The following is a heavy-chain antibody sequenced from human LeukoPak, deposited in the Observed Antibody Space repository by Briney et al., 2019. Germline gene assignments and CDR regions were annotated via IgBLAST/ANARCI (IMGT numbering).Heavy chain of an antibody. Sequence: SETLSLTCTVSGGSISSYYWSWIRQPPGKGLEWIGYIYYSGSTNYNPSFKSRVTMSVDTSKNQFSLKLSSVTAADTAVYYCARHGGIAAAFDYWGQGTLVTVSS. J-gene: IGHJ4*02. D-gene: IGHD6-13*01. CDR3: ARHGGIAAAFDY. CDR2: IYYSGST. CDR1: GGSISSYY. V-gene: IGHV4-59*08.